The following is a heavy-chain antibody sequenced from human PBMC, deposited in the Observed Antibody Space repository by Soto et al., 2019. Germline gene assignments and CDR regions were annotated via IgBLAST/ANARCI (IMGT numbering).Heavy chain of an antibody. D-gene: IGHD3-10*01. CDR1: GGSISSGGYS. V-gene: IGHV4-30-2*01. CDR3: SRLGFASHGVDF. J-gene: IGHJ4*02. Sequence: SETLSLTCAVSGGSISSGGYSWSWIRQPPGKGLEWIGYIYHSGSTYYNPSLKSRITISIDRSKNTAYLQMTSLKSEDTAVYYCSRLGFASHGVDFWGLGTLVTVSS. CDR2: IYHSGST.